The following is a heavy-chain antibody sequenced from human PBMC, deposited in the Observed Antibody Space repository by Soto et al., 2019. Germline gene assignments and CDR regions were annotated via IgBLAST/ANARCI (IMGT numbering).Heavy chain of an antibody. CDR1: GFTFSSYS. V-gene: IGHV3-21*01. CDR3: AREETAGPLAYGLDV. J-gene: IGHJ6*02. CDR2: ITRNNDI. D-gene: IGHD2-21*02. Sequence: PGGSLRLSCAASGFTFSSYSIHCVRQAPGKGLEWVSAITRNNDIYYADSVKGRFTISRDNAQKSVSLQMDSLRAEDTAVYYCAREETAGPLAYGLDVWGQGTTVTVSS.